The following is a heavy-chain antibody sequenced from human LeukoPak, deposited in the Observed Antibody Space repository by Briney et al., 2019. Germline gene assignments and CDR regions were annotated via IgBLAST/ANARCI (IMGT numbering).Heavy chain of an antibody. CDR3: TRDLRLPRGIGAFHI. V-gene: IGHV4-31*03. D-gene: IGHD5/OR15-5a*01. CDR2: IYYSGST. CDR1: GDSISSRGYY. Sequence: SETLSLTCTVSGDSISSRGYYWSWIRQHPGKGLEWIGYIYYSGSTYYNPSLRSRVTISADTSKNLFPLKLRSVTPADTAIYYCTRDLRLPRGIGAFHIWGQGTMVSVSS. J-gene: IGHJ3*02.